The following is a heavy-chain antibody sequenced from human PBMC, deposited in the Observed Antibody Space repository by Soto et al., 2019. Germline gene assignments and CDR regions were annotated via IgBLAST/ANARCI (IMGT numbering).Heavy chain of an antibody. V-gene: IGHV3-7*01. CDR3: ASQVWSGYYDSSGYYYVSWFDP. Sequence: EVQLVESGGGLVQPGGSLRLSCAASGFTFSSYWMSWVRQAPGKGLEWVANIKQDGSEKYYVDSVKGRFTISRDNAKNSLYLQMNSLRAEDTAVYYCASQVWSGYYDSSGYYYVSWFDPWGQGTLVTVSS. J-gene: IGHJ5*02. CDR1: GFTFSSYW. D-gene: IGHD3-22*01. CDR2: IKQDGSEK.